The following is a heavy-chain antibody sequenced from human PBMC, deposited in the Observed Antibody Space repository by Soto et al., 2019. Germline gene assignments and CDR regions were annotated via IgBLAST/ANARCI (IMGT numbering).Heavy chain of an antibody. CDR3: ARAYLPFGATQIFDY. V-gene: IGHV1-69*01. CDR2: IIPLFGTA. D-gene: IGHD1-26*01. CDR1: GGTFSSYA. Sequence: QVQLVQSGAEVKKPGSSVKVSCKASGGTFSSYAISWVRQAPGQGLEWMGGIIPLFGTANYAQKFQGRVTITADESTSTAYMELSSLRSEDTAVYYCARAYLPFGATQIFDYWGQGTLVTVSS. J-gene: IGHJ4*02.